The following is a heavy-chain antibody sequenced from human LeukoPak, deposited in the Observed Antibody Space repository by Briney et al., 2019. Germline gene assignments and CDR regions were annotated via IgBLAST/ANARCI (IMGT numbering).Heavy chain of an antibody. D-gene: IGHD3-9*01. J-gene: IGHJ3*02. CDR1: GGSISSSSYY. CDR3: ARIYDILIDAFDI. CDR2: IYYSGST. V-gene: IGHV4-39*07. Sequence: PSETLSLTCTVSGGSISSSSYYWGWIRQPPGKGLEWIGSIYYSGSTYYNPSLKSRVTISVDTSKNQFSLKLSSVTAADTAVYYCARIYDILIDAFDIWGQGTMVTVSS.